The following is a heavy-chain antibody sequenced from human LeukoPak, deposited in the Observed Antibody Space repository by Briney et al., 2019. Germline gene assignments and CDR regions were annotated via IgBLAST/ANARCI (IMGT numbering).Heavy chain of an antibody. J-gene: IGHJ4*02. Sequence: ASVTVSCKVSGYTLTELSMHWVRQAPGKGLEWMGGFDPEDGETIYAQKFQGRVTMTEDTSTDTAYMELSSLRSEDTAVYYCATARGAVYSSGWFRDYWGQGTLVTVSS. CDR2: FDPEDGET. D-gene: IGHD6-19*01. CDR3: ATARGAVYSSGWFRDY. V-gene: IGHV1-24*01. CDR1: GYTLTELS.